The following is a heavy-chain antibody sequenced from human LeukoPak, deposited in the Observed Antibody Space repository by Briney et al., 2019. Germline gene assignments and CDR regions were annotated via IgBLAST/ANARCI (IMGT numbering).Heavy chain of an antibody. CDR3: ARADSSGYYSYFDY. J-gene: IGHJ4*02. CDR2: IYTSGST. CDR1: GGSISSGSYY. D-gene: IGHD3-22*01. Sequence: SETLSLTCTVSGGSISSGSYYWSWIRQPAGKGLEWIGRIYTSGSTNYNPSLKSRVTISVDTSENQFSLNLSSVTAADTAVYYCARADSSGYYSYFDYWGQGTLVTVSS. V-gene: IGHV4-61*02.